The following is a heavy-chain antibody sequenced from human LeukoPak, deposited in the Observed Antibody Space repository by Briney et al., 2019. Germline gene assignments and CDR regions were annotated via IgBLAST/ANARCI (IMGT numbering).Heavy chain of an antibody. Sequence: ASVKVSCKASGYTFTSYYMHWVRQAPGQGLEWMGIINPSGGSTSYAQKFQGRVTMTRDMSTSTVYMELSSLRSEDTAVYYCARVYYDSSGYYRKYYFDYWGQGTLVTVSS. CDR1: GYTFTSYY. D-gene: IGHD3-22*01. CDR3: ARVYYDSSGYYRKYYFDY. CDR2: INPSGGST. J-gene: IGHJ4*02. V-gene: IGHV1-46*01.